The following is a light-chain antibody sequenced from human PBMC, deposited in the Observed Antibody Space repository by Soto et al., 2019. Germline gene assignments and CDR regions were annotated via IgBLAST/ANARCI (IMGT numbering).Light chain of an antibody. CDR2: DVG. V-gene: IGLV2-11*01. J-gene: IGLJ3*02. Sequence: QSALTQPRSVSGSPGQSVTISCTGTSSDVGGYDFVSWYRQHPGKGPELIMYDVGRRPSGVPDRFSGSKSGDTASLTISGREAEDEAEYHCSSYAGTSTFAVFGAGTKLTVL. CDR1: SSDVGGYDF. CDR3: SSYAGTSTFAV.